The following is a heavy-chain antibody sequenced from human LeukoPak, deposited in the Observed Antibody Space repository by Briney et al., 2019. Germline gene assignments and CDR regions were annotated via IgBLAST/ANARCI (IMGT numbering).Heavy chain of an antibody. D-gene: IGHD3-3*01. CDR2: ISAYNGNT. V-gene: IGHV1-18*01. CDR3: ARDSPSRNSHYDLWSGYYAVVLDY. CDR1: GYTFTSYG. J-gene: IGHJ4*02. Sequence: ASVKVSCKASGYTFTSYGISWVRQAPGQGLEWMGWISAYNGNTNYAQKLQGRVTMTTDTSTSTAYMELRSLRSDDTAVYYCARDSPSRNSHYDLWSGYYAVVLDYWGQGTLVTVSS.